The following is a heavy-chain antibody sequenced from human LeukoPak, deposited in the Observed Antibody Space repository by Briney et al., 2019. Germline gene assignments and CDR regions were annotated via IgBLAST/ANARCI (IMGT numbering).Heavy chain of an antibody. D-gene: IGHD6-13*01. CDR3: ARVIAAAGTSNDY. V-gene: IGHV1-69-2*01. CDR2: VDPEDGET. Sequence: ASVKISCKVSGYTFTDYYMHWVQQAPGKGLEWMGLVDPEDGETICAEKFQGRVTITADTSTDTAYMELSSLRSEDTAVYYCARVIAAAGTSNDYWGQGTLVTVSS. CDR1: GYTFTDYY. J-gene: IGHJ4*02.